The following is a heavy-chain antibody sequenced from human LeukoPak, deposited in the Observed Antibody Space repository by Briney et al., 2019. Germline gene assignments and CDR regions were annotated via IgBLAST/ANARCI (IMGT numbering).Heavy chain of an antibody. V-gene: IGHV3-20*04. CDR1: GFSFDDYG. Sequence: PGGSLRLSCAASGFSFDDYGMSWVRQAPGTGLEWVSGINWNGGSTGYADSVKGRFTISRDNAKNSLYLQMNSLRAEDTAVYYCAKDTSSSFTFDYWGQGTLVTVSS. J-gene: IGHJ4*02. CDR2: INWNGGST. D-gene: IGHD6-13*01. CDR3: AKDTSSSFTFDY.